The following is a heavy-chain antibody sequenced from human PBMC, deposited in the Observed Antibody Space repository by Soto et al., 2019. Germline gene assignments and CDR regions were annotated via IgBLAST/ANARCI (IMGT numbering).Heavy chain of an antibody. J-gene: IGHJ6*02. CDR2: TYYRSKWYN. CDR1: GDSVSSNSAA. D-gene: IGHD3-3*01. V-gene: IGHV6-1*01. Sequence: PSQTLSLTCAISGDSVSSNSAAWNWIRQSPSRGLELLGRTYYRSKWYNDYAVSVKSRITINPDTSKNQFSLQLNSVTPEDTAVYYCAREYGFLEWPTTSYYGMDVWGQGTTVTVSS. CDR3: AREYGFLEWPTTSYYGMDV.